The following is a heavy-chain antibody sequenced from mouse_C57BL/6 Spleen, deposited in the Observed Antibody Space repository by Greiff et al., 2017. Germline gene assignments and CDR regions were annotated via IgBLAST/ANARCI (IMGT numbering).Heavy chain of an antibody. D-gene: IGHD3-2*02. CDR1: GYTFTDYN. J-gene: IGHJ3*01. CDR3: ARRERTAQATFAY. V-gene: IGHV1-18*01. Sequence: EVKLVESGPELVKPGASVKIPCKASGYTFTDYNMDWVKQSHGKSLEWIGDINPNNGGTIYNQKFKGKATLTVDKSSSTAYMELRSLTSEDTAVYYCARRERTAQATFAYWGQGTLVTVSA. CDR2: INPNNGGT.